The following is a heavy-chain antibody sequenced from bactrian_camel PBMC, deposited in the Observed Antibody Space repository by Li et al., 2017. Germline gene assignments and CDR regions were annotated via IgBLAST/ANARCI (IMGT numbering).Heavy chain of an antibody. J-gene: IGHJ4*01. CDR2: IDSDGST. V-gene: IGHV3S26*01. CDR1: GFTFSVYF. D-gene: IGHD5*01. Sequence: HVQLVESGGGLVQPGGSLRPSCAASGFTFSVYFMSWVRQAPGKEREGVAAIDSDGSTSYAESVKGRFTISIDNAKTTLYLQMNNLRADDTAMYYCAIGLFADFGLGRGTQVTVS.